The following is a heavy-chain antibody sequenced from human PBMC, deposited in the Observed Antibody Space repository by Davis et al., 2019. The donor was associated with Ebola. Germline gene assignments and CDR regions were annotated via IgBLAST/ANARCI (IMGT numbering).Heavy chain of an antibody. CDR2: INPDGSFT. CDR1: GFTFSSYW. V-gene: IGHV3-74*01. J-gene: IGHJ4*02. Sequence: PGGSLRLSCAASGFTFSSYWMHWVRQAPGKGLVWVLRINPDGSFTDYADSVKGRFSISRDSTSNTLYLQMNGLRADDAAVYYCVKRLDSYFECWGQGTLVTVSS. D-gene: IGHD3-16*01. CDR3: VKRLDSYFEC.